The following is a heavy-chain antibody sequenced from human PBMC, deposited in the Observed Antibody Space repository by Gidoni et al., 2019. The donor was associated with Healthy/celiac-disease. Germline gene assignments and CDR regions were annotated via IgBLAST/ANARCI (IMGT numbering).Heavy chain of an antibody. Sequence: QVQLVESGGGVVQPGWSLRLSCSPSGFTFRRYGMHWVRQAPGKGLEWVAVISYDGSNKYYADSVKGRFTISRDNSKNTLYLQMNSLRAEDTAVYYCATLLVGDYYGSGSYYMDVWGKGTTVTVSS. D-gene: IGHD3-10*01. CDR2: ISYDGSNK. V-gene: IGHV3-30*03. CDR1: GFTFRRYG. CDR3: ATLLVGDYYGSGSYYMDV. J-gene: IGHJ6*03.